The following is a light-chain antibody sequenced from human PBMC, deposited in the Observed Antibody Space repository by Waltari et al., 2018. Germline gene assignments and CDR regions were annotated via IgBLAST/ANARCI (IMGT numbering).Light chain of an antibody. Sequence: DIVMTQSPDSLAVSLGEKATINCKSNQSLLYNSNNKNYLAWYQQKPGQPLKLFFYWASSRESGVPDRFSGSGSGTDFTRTIGSLQAEDVAVYYCQQYYTAPYTFGQGTKLEIK. CDR1: QSLLYNSNNKNY. V-gene: IGKV4-1*01. CDR2: WAS. J-gene: IGKJ2*01. CDR3: QQYYTAPYT.